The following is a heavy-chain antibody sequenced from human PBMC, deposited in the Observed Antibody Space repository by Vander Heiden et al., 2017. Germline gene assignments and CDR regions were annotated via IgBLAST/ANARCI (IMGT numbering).Heavy chain of an antibody. D-gene: IGHD1-26*01. Sequence: CNVSGGSINYFYWSWVRQPAGKTLVWIGRIYSSGSINDNPSLRSRTILSIDTSKKQFSLRMLSVTAADTAMYFCARDLGGSDVIWGQGILVTVSS. CDR2: IYSSGSI. CDR3: ARDLGGSDVI. V-gene: IGHV4-4*07. CDR1: GGSINYFY. J-gene: IGHJ4*02.